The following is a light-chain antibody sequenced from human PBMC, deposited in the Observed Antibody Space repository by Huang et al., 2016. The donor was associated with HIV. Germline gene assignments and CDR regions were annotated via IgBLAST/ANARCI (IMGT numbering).Light chain of an antibody. J-gene: IGKJ2*01. Sequence: EIVMTQFPATLSVSPGERATPSCRASQNINSNLAWYQQKPGQAPRLLIYGASTRATGIPARFSGSGSGTKFTLSISSLQSEDSAVYYCQQNHNWPPEYTFGQGTRLEIE. CDR1: QNINSN. V-gene: IGKV3-15*01. CDR3: QQNHNWPPEYT. CDR2: GAS.